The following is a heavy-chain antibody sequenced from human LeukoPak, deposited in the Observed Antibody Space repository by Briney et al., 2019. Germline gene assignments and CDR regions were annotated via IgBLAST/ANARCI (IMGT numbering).Heavy chain of an antibody. J-gene: IGHJ4*02. Sequence: SETLSLTCAVYGGSFSGYYWSWIRQPPGKGLEWIGEINHSGSTNYNPSLKSRVTISVDTSKNQFSLKLSSVTAADTAVYYCARRGIAARRVSFDYWGQGTLVTVSS. CDR1: GGSFSGYY. CDR3: ARRGIAARRVSFDY. V-gene: IGHV4-34*01. CDR2: INHSGST. D-gene: IGHD6-6*01.